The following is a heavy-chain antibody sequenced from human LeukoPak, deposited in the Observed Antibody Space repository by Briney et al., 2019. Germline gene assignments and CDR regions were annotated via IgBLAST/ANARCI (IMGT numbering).Heavy chain of an antibody. CDR1: GYTFTSYD. CDR2: MNPNSGNT. V-gene: IGHV1-8*01. Sequence: ASVRVSCKASGYTFTSYDINWVRQAPGQGLEWMGWMNPNSGNTGYAQKFQGRVTMTRNTSISTAYMELSSLRSEDTAVYYCARFEYSSSSLAIDPWGQGTLVTVSS. CDR3: ARFEYSSSSLAIDP. D-gene: IGHD6-6*01. J-gene: IGHJ5*02.